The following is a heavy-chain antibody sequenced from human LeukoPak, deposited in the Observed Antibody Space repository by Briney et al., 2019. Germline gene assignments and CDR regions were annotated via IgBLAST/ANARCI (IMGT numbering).Heavy chain of an antibody. J-gene: IGHJ4*02. CDR3: ARDPAVASRATFYY. CDR2: ITTSSSYI. Sequence: GGSLRLSCAASGFTFSSYSMNWVRQAPGKGLEWVSSITTSSSYIYYADSVKGRFTISRDNAKNSLYLQMDSLRAEDTAVYYCARDPAVASRATFYYWGQGTLVTVSS. V-gene: IGHV3-21*04. CDR1: GFTFSSYS. D-gene: IGHD6-13*01.